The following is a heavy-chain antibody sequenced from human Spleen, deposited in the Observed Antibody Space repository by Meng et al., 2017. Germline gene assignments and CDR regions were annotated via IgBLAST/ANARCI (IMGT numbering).Heavy chain of an antibody. J-gene: IGHJ5*01. V-gene: IGHV3-33*01. D-gene: IGHD4-17*01. CDR1: GFNFNTYV. Sequence: GGSLRLSCAASGFNFNTYVMHWVRQAPGKGLEWVAAIWSDGSNDNYADSVKGRFTISRDKSKNTLYLQMNSLRVEDTAMYYCARPGTMVTSGGWFDPWGQGNRV. CDR2: IWSDGSND. CDR3: ARPGTMVTSGGWFDP.